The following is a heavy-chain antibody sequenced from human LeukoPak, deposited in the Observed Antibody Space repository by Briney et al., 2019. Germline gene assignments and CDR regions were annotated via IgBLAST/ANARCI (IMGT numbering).Heavy chain of an antibody. V-gene: IGHV1-18*01. J-gene: IGHJ6*02. CDR1: GYTFTSYG. CDR2: ISAYNGNT. D-gene: IGHD6-19*01. CDR3: ARAVGYSSGWYSDYYYGMDV. Sequence: ASVKVSCKASGYTFTSYGISWVRQAPGQGLEWMGWISAYNGNTNYAQKLQGRVTMTTDTSTSTAYMELRSLRSDDTAVYYCARAVGYSSGWYSDYYYGMDVRGQGTTVTVSS.